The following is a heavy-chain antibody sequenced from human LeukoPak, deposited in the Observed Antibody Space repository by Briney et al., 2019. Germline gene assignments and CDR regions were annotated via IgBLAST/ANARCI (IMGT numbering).Heavy chain of an antibody. CDR3: AKGDKQLLFNRNKGGFDP. V-gene: IGHV3-30*04. D-gene: IGHD2-2*01. J-gene: IGHJ5*02. CDR1: GFTFSSYA. CDR2: ISHDGSSN. Sequence: GGSLRLSCAASGFTFSSYAMHWVRQAPGKGLEWVTFISHDGSSNHYADSVKGRFTISRDNSKSTLFLQMNSLRTEDTAVYYCAKGDKQLLFNRNKGGFDPWGQGTLVTASS.